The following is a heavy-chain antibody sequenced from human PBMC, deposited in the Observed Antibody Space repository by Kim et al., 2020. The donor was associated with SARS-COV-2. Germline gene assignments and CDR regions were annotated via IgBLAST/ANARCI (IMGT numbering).Heavy chain of an antibody. V-gene: IGHV4-59*08. CDR1: GGSIGGFY. CDR2: IFYTGAT. J-gene: IGHJ3*01. CDR3: ARRRPLDYAFDV. D-gene: IGHD3-9*01. Sequence: SETLSLTCGVPGGSIGGFYWTWVRQPPGKALEWIGNIFYTGATDYNPSLKSRVTMSVGASKNSFSLHLRSVTAADTAVYFCARRRPLDYAFDVWGQGT.